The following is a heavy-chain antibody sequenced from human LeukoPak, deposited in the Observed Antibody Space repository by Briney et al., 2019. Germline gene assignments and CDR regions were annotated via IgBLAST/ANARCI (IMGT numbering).Heavy chain of an antibody. CDR1: GGSINSNNW. Sequence: PSGTLSLTCAVSGGSINSNNWWGWVRQPPGKGLEWIGEIYHSGSPNYNPSLKSRVTISVDKSRNHFSLNLSSVTAADTAVYYCARVNINNWHSCDYWGQGTLVTVSS. J-gene: IGHJ4*02. V-gene: IGHV4-4*02. CDR2: IYHSGSP. CDR3: ARVNINNWHSCDY. D-gene: IGHD1-1*01.